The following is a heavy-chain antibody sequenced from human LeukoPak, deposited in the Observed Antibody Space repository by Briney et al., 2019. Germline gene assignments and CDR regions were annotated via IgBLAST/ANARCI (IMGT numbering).Heavy chain of an antibody. Sequence: SETLSLTCTVSGGSISGYYWSWIRQPPGKGLEWIGYIYYSRSTNYNPSLKSRVTISVDTSKNQFSLKLSSVTAADTAVYYCAREAYSGYDFRYPDYWGQGTLVTVSS. V-gene: IGHV4-59*01. CDR2: IYYSRST. CDR3: AREAYSGYDFRYPDY. D-gene: IGHD5-12*01. CDR1: GGSISGYY. J-gene: IGHJ4*02.